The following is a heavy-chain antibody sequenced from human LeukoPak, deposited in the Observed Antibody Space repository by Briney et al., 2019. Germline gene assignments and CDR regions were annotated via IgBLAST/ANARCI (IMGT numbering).Heavy chain of an antibody. CDR2: ISVNSDYI. J-gene: IGHJ4*02. V-gene: IGHV1-18*01. D-gene: IGHD4-17*01. CDR1: GGTFSSYA. Sequence: GASVKVSCKASGGTFSSYAISWVRQAPGQGLEWMGWISVNSDYINYAQKVQGRVTMTTDTSTSTANMELRSLRSDDTAVYYCVRGDDYGDYLFDYWGQGTLVTVYS. CDR3: VRGDDYGDYLFDY.